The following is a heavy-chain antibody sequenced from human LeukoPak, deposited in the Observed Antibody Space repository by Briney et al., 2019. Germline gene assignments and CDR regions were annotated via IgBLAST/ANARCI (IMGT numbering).Heavy chain of an antibody. D-gene: IGHD3-10*01. CDR3: ARHYGP. V-gene: IGHV4-39*01. J-gene: IGHJ4*02. Sequence: PSETLFPPCTFFGGSISGNRYYLGWDRPPPGKGLEWIGSIYYSGSTYYNPSLKSRVTISVDTSKNQFSLKLNSVTATDTAVYYCARHYGPWGQGTLVTVSS. CDR2: IYYSGST. CDR1: GGSISGNRYY.